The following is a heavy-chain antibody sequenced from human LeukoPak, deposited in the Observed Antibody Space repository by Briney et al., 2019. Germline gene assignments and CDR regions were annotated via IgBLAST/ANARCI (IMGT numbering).Heavy chain of an antibody. CDR2: INHSGST. D-gene: IGHD3-10*01. V-gene: IGHV4-34*01. J-gene: IGHJ5*02. CDR3: ARGERSGSYYLRFDP. CDR1: GGSFSGYY. Sequence: SETLSLTCAVCGGSFSGYYWSWIRQPPGKGLEWIGEINHSGSTNYNPSLKSRVTISVDTSKNQFSLKLSSVTAADTAVYYCARGERSGSYYLRFDPWGQGTLVTVSS.